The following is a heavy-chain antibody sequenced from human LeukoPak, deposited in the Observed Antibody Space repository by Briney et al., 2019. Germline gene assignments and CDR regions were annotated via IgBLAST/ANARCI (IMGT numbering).Heavy chain of an antibody. CDR2: IRAYNGNT. V-gene: IGHV1-18*01. CDR1: GYTFTSYA. D-gene: IGHD3-9*01. CDR3: AREGGYDKDFDY. Sequence: ASVKVSCKASGYTFTSYAISWVRQAPGQGLEWMGWIRAYNGNTNYAQNLQGRVTMTTDTSTSTAYMDLRSLRSDDTAVYYCAREGGYDKDFDYWGQGILVTVSS. J-gene: IGHJ4*02.